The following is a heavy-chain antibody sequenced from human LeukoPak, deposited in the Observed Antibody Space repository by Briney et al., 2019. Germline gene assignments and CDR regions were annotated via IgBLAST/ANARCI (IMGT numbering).Heavy chain of an antibody. D-gene: IGHD3-16*01. J-gene: IGHJ4*02. CDR3: AKDEATSGGGLAS. Sequence: GGSLRLSCAASGFTVSGTHMSWVRQAPGKGLECVSAMYTGGTTYYADSVAGRFTVSRDNSKNTLYLHMNSLRVEDTAVYYCAKDEATSGGGLASWGQGTLVSVSS. CDR1: GFTVSGTH. V-gene: IGHV3-53*01. CDR2: MYTGGTT.